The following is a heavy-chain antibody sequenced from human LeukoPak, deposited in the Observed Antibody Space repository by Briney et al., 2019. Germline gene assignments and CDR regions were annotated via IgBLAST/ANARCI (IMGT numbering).Heavy chain of an antibody. J-gene: IGHJ4*02. D-gene: IGHD6-19*01. Sequence: GGSLRLSCAASGFTFNNYAMHWVRQAPGKGLEWVSVISYDGSTKYYADSVKGRFTISRDNSKNTLYLQMNSLRAEDTAVFYCARDKAVALRSGFDYWGQGTLVTVSS. V-gene: IGHV3-30-3*01. CDR2: ISYDGSTK. CDR3: ARDKAVALRSGFDY. CDR1: GFTFNNYA.